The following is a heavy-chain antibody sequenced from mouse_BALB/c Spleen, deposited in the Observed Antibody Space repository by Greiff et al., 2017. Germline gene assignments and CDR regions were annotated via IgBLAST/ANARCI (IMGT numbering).Heavy chain of an antibody. CDR2: ISSGGGST. CDR1: GFAFSSYD. Sequence: DVKLVESGGGLVKPGGSLKLSCAASGFAFSSYDMSWVRQTPEKRMEWVAYISSGGGSTYYPDTVKGRFTISRDNAKNTLYLQMSSLKSEDTAMYYCARGYYDYDGGFDYWGQGTTLTVSS. V-gene: IGHV5-12-1*01. D-gene: IGHD2-4*01. J-gene: IGHJ2*01. CDR3: ARGYYDYDGGFDY.